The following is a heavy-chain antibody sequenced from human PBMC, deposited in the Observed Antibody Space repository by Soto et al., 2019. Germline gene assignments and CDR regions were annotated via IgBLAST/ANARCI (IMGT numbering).Heavy chain of an antibody. CDR2: IWYDGSNK. CDR1: GFTFSSYG. J-gene: IGHJ4*02. V-gene: IGHV3-33*01. Sequence: QVQLVESGGGVVQPGRSLRLSCAASGFTFSSYGMHWVRQAPGKGLEWVAVIWYDGSNKYYADSVKGRFTISRDNSKNTLYLQMNSLRAEDTAVYYCARDERDSGSLDYWGQETLVTVSS. CDR3: ARDERDSGSLDY. D-gene: IGHD3-10*01.